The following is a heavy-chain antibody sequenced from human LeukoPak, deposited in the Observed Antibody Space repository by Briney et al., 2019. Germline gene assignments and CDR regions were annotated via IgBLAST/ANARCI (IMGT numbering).Heavy chain of an antibody. CDR3: AKAGIPMRFLDPFDP. CDR2: ISGSGGST. Sequence: GGSLRLSCAASGFTFSSYAMSWVRQAPGKGLEWVSAISGSGGSTYYADSVKGRFTISRDNSKNTLYLQMNSLRAEDTAVYYCAKAGIPMRFLDPFDPWGQGTLVTVSS. V-gene: IGHV3-23*01. CDR1: GFTFSSYA. D-gene: IGHD3-3*01. J-gene: IGHJ5*02.